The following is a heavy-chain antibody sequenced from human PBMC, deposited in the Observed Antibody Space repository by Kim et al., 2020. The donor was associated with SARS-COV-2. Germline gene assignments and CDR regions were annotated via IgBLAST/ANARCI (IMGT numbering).Heavy chain of an antibody. V-gene: IGHV4-34*01. CDR1: GGSFSGYY. D-gene: IGHD2-2*01. CDR3: ARGRAGVVPAPILGLGPHYDYFIRDV. J-gene: IGHJ6*02. CDR2: IHQSGNI. Sequence: SETLSLTCAVYGGSFSGYYWSWIRQPPGKGLEWIGKIHQSGNINYNPSLKSRVTMSIDTSKNQFSLRLTSVTAADTGFYYCARGRAGVVPAPILGLGPHYDYFIRDVWGHGAPVTVSS.